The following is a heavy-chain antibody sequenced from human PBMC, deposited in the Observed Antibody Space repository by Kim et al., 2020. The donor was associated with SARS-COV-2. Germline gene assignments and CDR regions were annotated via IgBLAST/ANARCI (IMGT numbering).Heavy chain of an antibody. CDR1: GVTVSSNY. CDR2: IYSGGST. V-gene: IGHV3-53*01. CDR3: ARDLGDYGMDV. Sequence: GGSLRLSCAASGVTVSSNYMSWVRQAPGKGLEWVSVIYSGGSTYYADSMKGRFTISRDNSKNTLYLQMNSLRAEDTAVYYCARDLGDYGMDVWGQGTTVTVSS. D-gene: IGHD3-10*01. J-gene: IGHJ6*02.